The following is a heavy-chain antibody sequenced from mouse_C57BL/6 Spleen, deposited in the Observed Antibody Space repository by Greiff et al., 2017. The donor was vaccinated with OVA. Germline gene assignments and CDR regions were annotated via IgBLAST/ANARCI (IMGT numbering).Heavy chain of an antibody. D-gene: IGHD1-1*01. J-gene: IGHJ2*01. V-gene: IGHV5-9-1*02. CDR3: TRDYYGSSFFDY. Sequence: EVQRVESGEGLVKPGGSLKLSCAASGFTFSSYAMSWVRQTPEKRLEWVAYISSGGDYIYYANTVKGRLTISRDNARNTMYLQMSSLKSEDTAMYYCTRDYYGSSFFDYWGQGTTLTVSS. CDR2: ISSGGDYI. CDR1: GFTFSSYA.